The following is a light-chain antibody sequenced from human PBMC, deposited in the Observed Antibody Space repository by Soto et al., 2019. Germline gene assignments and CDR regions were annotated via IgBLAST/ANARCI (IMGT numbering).Light chain of an antibody. V-gene: IGKV3-20*01. CDR1: QSVSSSY. CDR3: HQYGTLYT. CDR2: GAS. Sequence: EIVLTQSPGTLSLSPGERATLSCRASQSVSSSYLAWYQQKPGQAPRLLIYGASRRATGIPDRFSGSGSGTDFTLPISRLEPEDFAVYYCHQYGTLYTFGQGTKLEIK. J-gene: IGKJ2*01.